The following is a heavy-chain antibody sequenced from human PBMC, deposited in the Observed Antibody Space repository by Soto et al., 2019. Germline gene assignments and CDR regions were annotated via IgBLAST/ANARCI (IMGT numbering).Heavy chain of an antibody. CDR1: GFTFSSYG. V-gene: IGHV3-33*01. CDR3: ARDLSSSWYYDYYGMDV. Sequence: QVQLVESGGGVVQPGRSLRLSCAASGFTFSSYGTHWVRQAPGKGLEWVAVIWYDGSNKYYADSVKGRFTISRDNSKNTLYLQMNSLRAEDTAVYYCARDLSSSWYYDYYGMDVWGQGTTVTVSS. CDR2: IWYDGSNK. J-gene: IGHJ6*02. D-gene: IGHD6-13*01.